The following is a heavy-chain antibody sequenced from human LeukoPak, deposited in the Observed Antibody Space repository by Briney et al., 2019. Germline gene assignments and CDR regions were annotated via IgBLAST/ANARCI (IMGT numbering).Heavy chain of an antibody. J-gene: IGHJ4*02. D-gene: IGHD1-1*01. Sequence: PETLSLTCTVSGGSISSYYWSWIRQPAAKGLEWIGRIYISGSTNYNPSLKSRVTMSVDTSKNQFSLKLSSVTAADTAVYYCARDRGTWNDDGFDYWGQGTLVTVSS. V-gene: IGHV4-4*07. CDR2: IYISGST. CDR3: ARDRGTWNDDGFDY. CDR1: GGSISSYY.